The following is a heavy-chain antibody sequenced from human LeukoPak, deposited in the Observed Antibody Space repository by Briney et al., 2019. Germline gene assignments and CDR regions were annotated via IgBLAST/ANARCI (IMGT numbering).Heavy chain of an antibody. CDR2: ISYDGGNK. J-gene: IGHJ4*02. CDR1: GFTFSSYP. CDR3: ARAIAAAGPDY. V-gene: IGHV3-30-3*01. D-gene: IGHD6-13*01. Sequence: GGSLRLSCAASGFTFSSYPLHWVRQAPGKGLEWVAVISYDGGNKYYADSVKGRFTISRDNSKNTLYLQVNSLRAEDTAVYYCARAIAAAGPDYWGQGTLVTVSS.